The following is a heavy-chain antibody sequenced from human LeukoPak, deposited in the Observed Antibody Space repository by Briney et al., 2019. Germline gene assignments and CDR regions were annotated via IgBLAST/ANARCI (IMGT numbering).Heavy chain of an antibody. J-gene: IGHJ3*02. D-gene: IGHD3-9*01. V-gene: IGHV4-34*01. CDR1: GESFSSYY. CDR3: ARRNILTEGEAFDI. CDR2: INHSGNT. Sequence: SETLSLTCAVYGESFSSYYWSWIRQPPGKGLEWIGEINHSGNTNYNPSLKSRVTISVDTSKNQFSLKLSSVTAADTAVYYCARRNILTEGEAFDIWGQGTLVTVSS.